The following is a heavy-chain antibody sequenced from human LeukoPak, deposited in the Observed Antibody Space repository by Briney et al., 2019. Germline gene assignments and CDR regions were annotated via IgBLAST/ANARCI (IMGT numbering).Heavy chain of an antibody. CDR1: GYTFTGYY. CDR3: ATAFYGDYDNDAFDI. CDR2: IIPIFGTP. J-gene: IGHJ3*02. D-gene: IGHD4-17*01. Sequence: SVKVSCKASGYTFTGYYMHWVPHAPGQGLGWMGGIIPIFGTPNYAQKYQGRVTITADESTSTAYMELSSLRSEDTAVYYWATAFYGDYDNDAFDIWGQGTMVTVSS. V-gene: IGHV1-69*13.